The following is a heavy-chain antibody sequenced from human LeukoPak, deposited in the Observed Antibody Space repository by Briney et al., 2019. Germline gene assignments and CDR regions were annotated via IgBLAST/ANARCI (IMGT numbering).Heavy chain of an antibody. CDR2: MSYDGSNK. CDR3: ARVRTGLGYYFDY. J-gene: IGHJ4*02. V-gene: IGHV3-30-3*01. D-gene: IGHD3/OR15-3a*01. Sequence: PGGSLRLSCTASGFTFGDYAMSWFRQAPGKGLEWVAVMSYDGSNKYYADSVKGRFTISRDNSKNTLYLQMNSLRTEDTAVYYCARVRTGLGYYFDYWGQGTLVTVSS. CDR1: GFTFGDYA.